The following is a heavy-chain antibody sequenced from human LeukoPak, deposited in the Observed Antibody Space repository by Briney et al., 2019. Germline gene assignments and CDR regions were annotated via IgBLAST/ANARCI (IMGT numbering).Heavy chain of an antibody. CDR2: ISSSGRTT. D-gene: IGHD2-15*01. Sequence: PGGSLRLSCVVSGFTFNIYEMNWVRQAPGKGLEWVSYISSSGRTTYYADSVKGRLTISRDNAKNSLYLQMNSLRVDDTAVYYCARGPRDPTEFCSGGRCAPTYEFWGQGTLVTVSS. J-gene: IGHJ4*02. V-gene: IGHV3-48*03. CDR1: GFTFNIYE. CDR3: ARGPRDPTEFCSGGRCAPTYEF.